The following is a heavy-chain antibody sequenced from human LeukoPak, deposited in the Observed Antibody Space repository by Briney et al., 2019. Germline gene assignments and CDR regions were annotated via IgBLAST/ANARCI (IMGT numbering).Heavy chain of an antibody. CDR3: ARREAGYCSGGSRSSGGWFDP. CDR2: INHSGST. Sequence: PSETLSLTCAVYGGSFSGYYWSWIRQPPGKGLEWIGEINHSGSTNYNPSLKSRVTISVDTSKNQFSLKLSSVTAADTAVYYCARREAGYCSGGSRSSGGWFDPWGQGTLVTVSS. D-gene: IGHD2-15*01. V-gene: IGHV4-34*01. CDR1: GGSFSGYY. J-gene: IGHJ5*02.